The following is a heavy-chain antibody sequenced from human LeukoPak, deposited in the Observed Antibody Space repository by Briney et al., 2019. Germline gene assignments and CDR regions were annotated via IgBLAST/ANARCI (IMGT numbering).Heavy chain of an antibody. CDR3: ARVAYDSSGYFGY. Sequence: ASVKVSCKASGYTFTDYYIHWVRQAPGQGLEWMGWMNPNGRATNYAQTFQGRVTMTKDTSSSTAYMELNRLKSDDTAVYYCARVAYDSSGYFGYWAQGTLVTV. CDR2: MNPNGRAT. J-gene: IGHJ4*02. CDR1: GYTFTDYY. V-gene: IGHV1-2*02. D-gene: IGHD3-22*01.